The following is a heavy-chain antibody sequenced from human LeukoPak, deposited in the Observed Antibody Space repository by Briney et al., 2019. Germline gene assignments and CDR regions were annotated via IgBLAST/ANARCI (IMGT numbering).Heavy chain of an antibody. J-gene: IGHJ6*03. D-gene: IGHD3-16*01. V-gene: IGHV3-7*01. CDR3: ARRTMTWGEKNYYYYYYMDV. CDR1: GFTFSSYW. CDR2: IKQDGSEK. Sequence: GGSLRLSCAASGFTFSSYWMSWVRQAPGKGLEWVANIKQDGSEKYYVDSVKGRFTISRGNAKNSLYLQMNSLRAEDTAVYYCARRTMTWGEKNYYYYYYMDVWGKGTTVTVSS.